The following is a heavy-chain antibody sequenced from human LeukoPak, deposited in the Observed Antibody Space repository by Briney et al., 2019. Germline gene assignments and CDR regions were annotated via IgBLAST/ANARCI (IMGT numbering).Heavy chain of an antibody. D-gene: IGHD3-3*01. CDR1: GYTFTSYD. V-gene: IGHV1-8*03. Sequence: ASVKVSCKASGYTFTSYDINWVRQATGQGLEWMGWMNPNSGNTGYAQKFQGRVTITRNTSISTAYMELSSLRSEDTAVYYCARLYYDFWSGYYNYYYYMDVWGKGTTVTVSS. CDR3: ARLYYDFWSGYYNYYYYMDV. CDR2: MNPNSGNT. J-gene: IGHJ6*03.